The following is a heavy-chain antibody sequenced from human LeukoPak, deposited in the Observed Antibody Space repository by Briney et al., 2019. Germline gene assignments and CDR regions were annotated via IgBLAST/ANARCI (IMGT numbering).Heavy chain of an antibody. V-gene: IGHV3-30*04. CDR1: GFTFSSYT. Sequence: GGSLRLSCAASGFTFSSYTMHWVRQAPGKGLEWVAVISYDGSNKYYADSMKGRFTISRDNSKNTLDLQMNTLRPEDTAVYYCARDSVEAPKKGYYYYMDVWGEGTTVTVSS. CDR3: ARDSVEAPKKGYYYYMDV. CDR2: ISYDGSNK. D-gene: IGHD2-15*01. J-gene: IGHJ6*03.